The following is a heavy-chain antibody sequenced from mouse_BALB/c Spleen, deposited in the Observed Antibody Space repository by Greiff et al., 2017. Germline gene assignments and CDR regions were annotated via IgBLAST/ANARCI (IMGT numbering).Heavy chain of an antibody. V-gene: IGHV1-80*01. CDR1: GYAFSSYW. D-gene: IGHD2-4*01. J-gene: IGHJ1*01. CDR2: IYPGDGDT. CDR3: ASMSTTTGYFDV. Sequence: QVQLQQSGAELVRPGSSVKISCKASGYAFSSYWMNWVKQRPGQGLEWIGQIYPGDGDTNYNGKFKGKATLTADKSSSTAYMQLSSLTSEDSAVYFCASMSTTTGYFDVWGAGTTVTVSS.